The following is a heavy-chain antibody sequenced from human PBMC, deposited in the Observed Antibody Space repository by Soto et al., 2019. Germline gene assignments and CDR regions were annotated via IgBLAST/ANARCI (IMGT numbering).Heavy chain of an antibody. CDR1: GYTFTSYA. D-gene: IGHD3-3*01. J-gene: IGHJ4*02. CDR2: INAGNGNT. Sequence: QVQLVQSGAEEKKPGASVKVSCKASGYTFTSYAMHWVRQAPGQRLEWMGWINAGNGNTKYSQKFQGRVTITRDTSASTVYMELSSLRSEDTAVYYCARDMYYDFWSGLFDYWGQGTLVTVSS. V-gene: IGHV1-3*05. CDR3: ARDMYYDFWSGLFDY.